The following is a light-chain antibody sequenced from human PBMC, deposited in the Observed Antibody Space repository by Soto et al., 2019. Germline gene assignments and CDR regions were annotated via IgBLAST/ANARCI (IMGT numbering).Light chain of an antibody. J-gene: IGKJ4*01. V-gene: IGKV3-15*01. CDR2: GAS. CDR1: QSVSTN. CDR3: QQYNNWPLT. Sequence: EIVMTQSPATLSVSPGERATLSCRASQSVSTNLACYQQKPGQAPRLLIYGASTSATGIPARFSSSGSGTEFTLTISSLQSEDFAVYYCQQYNNWPLTFGGGTEVEIK.